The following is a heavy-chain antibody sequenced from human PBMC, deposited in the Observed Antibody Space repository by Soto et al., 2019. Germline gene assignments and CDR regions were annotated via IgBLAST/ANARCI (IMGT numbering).Heavy chain of an antibody. J-gene: IGHJ4*02. CDR3: AKDRQLGSSLYYFDY. CDR2: ISYHGSNK. V-gene: IGHV3-30*18. CDR1: GFTFSSYG. Sequence: GGSLRLSCAASGFTFSSYGMHWVRQAPGKGLEWVAVISYHGSNKDYADSVKGRFTIARDNSKNTLYLQMNSLRGEDTAVYYCAKDRQLGSSLYYFDYWGQGTLVTVSS. D-gene: IGHD5-18*01.